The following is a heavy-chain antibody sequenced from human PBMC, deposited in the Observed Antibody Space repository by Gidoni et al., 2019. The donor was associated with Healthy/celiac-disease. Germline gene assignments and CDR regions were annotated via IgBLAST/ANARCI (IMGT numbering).Heavy chain of an antibody. CDR1: GGSFSGYY. Sequence: QVQLQQWGAGLLKPSETLSLTCAVYGGSFSGYYWSWIRQPPGKGLEWIGEIKHSGSTNYNPSFKSRVSISVDTSKNQFSLKVSSVTAADTAVYYCARDTTDYGVDVWGQGTTVIVSS. D-gene: IGHD4-17*01. CDR3: ARDTTDYGVDV. J-gene: IGHJ6*02. V-gene: IGHV4-34*02. CDR2: IKHSGST.